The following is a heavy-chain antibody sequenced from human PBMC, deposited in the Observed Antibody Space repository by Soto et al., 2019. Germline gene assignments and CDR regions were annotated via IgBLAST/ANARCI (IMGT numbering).Heavy chain of an antibody. D-gene: IGHD3-10*01. CDR3: ARDNSPYYYGSGSYYNY. J-gene: IGHJ4*02. V-gene: IGHV1-69*04. CDR1: GGTFSSYA. Sequence: ASVKVSCKASGGTFSSYAISWVRQAPGQGLEWMGRIIPILGIANYAQKFQGRVTITADKSTSTAYMELSSLRSEDTAVYYCARDNSPYYYGSGSYYNYWGQGTLVTVSS. CDR2: IIPILGIA.